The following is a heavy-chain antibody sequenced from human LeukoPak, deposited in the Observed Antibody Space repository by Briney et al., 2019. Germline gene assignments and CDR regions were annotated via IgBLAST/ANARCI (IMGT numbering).Heavy chain of an antibody. V-gene: IGHV4-39*01. CDR1: GGSISSTSYY. Sequence: SETLSLTCPVSGGSISSTSYYWGWVRQPPGKGLEWIGNIFYGGSTYYNPSLKSRVTISVDTSKNQFSLRLSSVTAADTAVYYCAGSYSGSFYFDYLGQGTLVTVSS. J-gene: IGHJ4*02. CDR2: IFYGGST. CDR3: AGSYSGSFYFDY. D-gene: IGHD1-26*01.